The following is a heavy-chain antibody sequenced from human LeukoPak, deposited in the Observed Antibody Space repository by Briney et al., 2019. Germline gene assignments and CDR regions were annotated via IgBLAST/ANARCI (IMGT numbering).Heavy chain of an antibody. CDR1: GFSFSRDS. CDR2: IIYDSMIK. V-gene: IGHV3-48*01. D-gene: IGHD2-15*01. J-gene: IGHJ4*02. Sequence: PGGSLRLSCVASGFSFSRDSMNWVCQAPGKGLEWISYIIYDSMIKYYADSVRGRFTISRDSAKDSLYLQMHSLRAEDTAVYYCVRDNPRCCGVIPANIDDYWGQGTLVTVSS. CDR3: VRDNPRCCGVIPANIDDY.